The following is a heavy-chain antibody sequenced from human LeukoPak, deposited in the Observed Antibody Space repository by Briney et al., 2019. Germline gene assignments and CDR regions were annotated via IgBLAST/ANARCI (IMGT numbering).Heavy chain of an antibody. D-gene: IGHD3-3*01. CDR1: GYSISSGYY. Sequence: PTETLSLTCTVSGYSISSGYYWGWIRQPPGKGLEWIGSIYHSGSTYYNPSLKSRVTISVDTSKNQFSLKLSSVTAADTAVYYCARVSGYDFWSGPHYYYMDVWGKGTTVTVSS. CDR3: ARVSGYDFWSGPHYYYMDV. V-gene: IGHV4-38-2*02. J-gene: IGHJ6*03. CDR2: IYHSGST.